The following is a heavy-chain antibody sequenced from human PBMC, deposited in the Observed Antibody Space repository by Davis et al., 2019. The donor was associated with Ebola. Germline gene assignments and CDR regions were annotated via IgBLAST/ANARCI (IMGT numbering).Heavy chain of an antibody. CDR3: AKDHTYYDFWSGYYYYFDY. Sequence: GESLKISCAASGFTFSSYAMSWVRQAPGKGLEWVSAISGSGGSTYYADSVKGRFTISRDNSKNTLYLQMNSLRAEDTAVYYCAKDHTYYDFWSGYYYYFDYWGQGTLVTVSS. J-gene: IGHJ4*02. CDR1: GFTFSSYA. D-gene: IGHD3-3*01. V-gene: IGHV3-23*01. CDR2: ISGSGGST.